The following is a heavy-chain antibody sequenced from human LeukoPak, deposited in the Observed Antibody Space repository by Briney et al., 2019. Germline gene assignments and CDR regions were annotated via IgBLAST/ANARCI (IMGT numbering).Heavy chain of an antibody. CDR1: GFSFSNYW. Sequence: PGGSLRLSCAASGFSFSNYWMSWVRQAPGKGLEWVANIKVDGSETYYVDSVKGRFTISRDNSKNSLYLQMNYLRAEDTAVYYXAXDLXNWNDATFDIWGQGTMVTVAS. D-gene: IGHD1-1*01. J-gene: IGHJ3*02. CDR3: AXDLXNWNDATFDI. CDR2: IKVDGSET. V-gene: IGHV3-7*01.